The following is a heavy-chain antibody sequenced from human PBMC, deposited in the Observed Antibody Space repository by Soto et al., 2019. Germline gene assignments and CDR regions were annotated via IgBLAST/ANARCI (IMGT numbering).Heavy chain of an antibody. CDR3: ARAGSILFNYLLTGYHPYYYSYLAF. D-gene: IGHD3-9*01. CDR1: GGSSSSYY. CDR2: XYYSAST. V-gene: IGHV4-59*01. J-gene: IGHJ6*03. Sequence: SETLSLTCSVAGGSSSSYYWSWIRQPPGKGLXXIGXXYYSASTNYKPSLKSRVTISVDTSKNQFSLKLSSVTAADTAVYYCARAGSILFNYLLTGYHPYYYSYLAFWRKRTTVTVS.